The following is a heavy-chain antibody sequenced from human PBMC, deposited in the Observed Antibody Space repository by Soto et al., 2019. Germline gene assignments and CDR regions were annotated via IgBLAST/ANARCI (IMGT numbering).Heavy chain of an antibody. D-gene: IGHD3-3*01. CDR1: GCSFTSYW. CDR3: ARRYDFWSCSSETTNAFDT. V-gene: IGHV5-10-1*01. Sequence: GESLKISCEGSGCSFTSYWISWVRQMPGKGLEWMGRIDPSDSYTNYSPSFQGHVTISADKSISTAYLQWSSLKASDTAMYYCARRYDFWSCSSETTNAFDTWGQGKIVTVSS. CDR2: IDPSDSYT. J-gene: IGHJ3*02.